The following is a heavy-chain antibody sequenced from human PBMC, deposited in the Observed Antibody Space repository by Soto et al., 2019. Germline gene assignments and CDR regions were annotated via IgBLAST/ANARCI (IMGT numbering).Heavy chain of an antibody. CDR3: AKEKWVIAVAPETYFDY. CDR2: ISGSGGST. CDR1: GFTFSSYA. V-gene: IGHV3-23*01. J-gene: IGHJ4*02. D-gene: IGHD6-19*01. Sequence: GESLKISCAASGFTFSSYAMSWVRQAPGKGLEWVSAISGSGGSTYYADSVKGRFTISRDNSKNTLYLQMNSLRAEDTAVYYCAKEKWVIAVAPETYFDYWGQGTLVTVSS.